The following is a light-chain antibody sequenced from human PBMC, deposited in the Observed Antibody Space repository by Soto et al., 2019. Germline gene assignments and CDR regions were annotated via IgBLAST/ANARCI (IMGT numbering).Light chain of an antibody. CDR2: KAS. Sequence: DLQMTQSPSTLSASVGDRVTITCRASQSISSWLAWYQQKPGKAPKLLIYKASSLESGVPSRFSGSGSGTEVTLTISSLQPDDFATYYCRQYNSYWTFGQGTKVEIK. CDR1: QSISSW. V-gene: IGKV1-5*03. J-gene: IGKJ1*01. CDR3: RQYNSYWT.